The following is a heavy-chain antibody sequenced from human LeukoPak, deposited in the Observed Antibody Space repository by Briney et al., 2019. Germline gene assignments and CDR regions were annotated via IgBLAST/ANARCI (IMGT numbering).Heavy chain of an antibody. CDR2: ISGSGGST. D-gene: IGHD6-19*01. CDR3: AKDRLGSSGWYNYDAFDI. J-gene: IGHJ3*02. V-gene: IGHV3-23*01. Sequence: GGSLRLSCAASGFTFSSYAMSWVRQAPGKGLEWVSAISGSGGSTYYADSVKGRFTISRDNSKNTLYLQMNSLRAEDTAVYYCAKDRLGSSGWYNYDAFDIWGQGTMVTVSS. CDR1: GFTFSSYA.